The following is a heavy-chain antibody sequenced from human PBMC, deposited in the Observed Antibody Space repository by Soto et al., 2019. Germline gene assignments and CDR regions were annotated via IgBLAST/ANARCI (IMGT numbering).Heavy chain of an antibody. V-gene: IGHV1-8*01. CDR2: MNPNSGNT. CDR3: ASCYGSGTNCYAFDI. J-gene: IGHJ3*02. D-gene: IGHD3-10*01. Sequence: ASVKVSCKASGYTFTSYDINWVRQATGQGLEWMGWMNPNSGNTGYAQKFQGRVTMTRNTSISTAYMELSNLRSEDTAVYYCASCYGSGTNCYAFDIWGQGTMVTVSS. CDR1: GYTFTSYD.